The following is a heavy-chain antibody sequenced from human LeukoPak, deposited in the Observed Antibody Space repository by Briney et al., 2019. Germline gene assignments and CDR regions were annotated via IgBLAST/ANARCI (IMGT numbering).Heavy chain of an antibody. V-gene: IGHV3-23*01. D-gene: IGHD5-12*01. CDR3: AKDTRLRFYDS. J-gene: IGHJ4*02. CDR2: LSGSGDST. Sequence: PGGSLRLSCAASGFTLSSYVMSWVRQAPGMGLEWVSSLSGSGDSTYYADSVKGRFTISRDNSKNTLFLQMNSLRAEDTAIYYCAKDTRLRFYDSWGQGTLVTVSS. CDR1: GFTLSSYV.